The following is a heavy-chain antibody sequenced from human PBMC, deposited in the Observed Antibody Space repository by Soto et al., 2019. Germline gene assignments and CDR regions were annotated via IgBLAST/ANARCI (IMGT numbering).Heavy chain of an antibody. CDR1: GFTFSSYA. V-gene: IGHV3-23*01. D-gene: IGHD3-3*01. J-gene: IGHJ4*02. CDR2: ISGSGGST. Sequence: GGSLRLSCAASGFTFSSYAMSWVRQAPGKGLEWVSAISGSGGSTYYADSVKGRFTISRDNSKNTLYLQMNSLRAEDMAVYYCAKGSPMITIFGVANIGTNYFDYWGQGTLVTVSS. CDR3: AKGSPMITIFGVANIGTNYFDY.